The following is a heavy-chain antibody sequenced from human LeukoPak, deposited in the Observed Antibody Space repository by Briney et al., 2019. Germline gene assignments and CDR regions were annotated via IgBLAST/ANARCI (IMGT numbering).Heavy chain of an antibody. CDR2: ISGSADST. V-gene: IGHV3-23*01. Sequence: GGSLRLSCAASRFTFRSYAMGWVRQTPGKGLEWVSTISGSADSTLYADSMKGRFTISRDNSKNTLYLQMNSLRDEDTAMYYCAKAQHISTWGYFDSWGQGVLVTVSS. D-gene: IGHD6-13*01. CDR1: RFTFRSYA. CDR3: AKAQHISTWGYFDS. J-gene: IGHJ4*02.